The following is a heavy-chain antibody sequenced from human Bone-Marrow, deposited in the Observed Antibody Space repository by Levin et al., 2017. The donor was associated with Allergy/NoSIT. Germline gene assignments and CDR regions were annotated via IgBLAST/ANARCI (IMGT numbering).Heavy chain of an antibody. D-gene: IGHD3-10*01. V-gene: IGHV3-30*18. CDR3: ANMGGGRNFDY. CDR1: GFTFSNYG. Sequence: GGSLRLSCAASGFTFSNYGMHWVRQAPGKGLEWVALISYDGSQKYYADSVKGRFTVSRDNSKNTLYLQMNSLGPEDTAVYYCANMGGGRNFDYWGPGTLVTVSS. J-gene: IGHJ4*01. CDR2: ISYDGSQK.